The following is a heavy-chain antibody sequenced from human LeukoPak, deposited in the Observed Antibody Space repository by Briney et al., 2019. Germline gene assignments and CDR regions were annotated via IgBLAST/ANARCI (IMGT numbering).Heavy chain of an antibody. D-gene: IGHD2-2*01. J-gene: IGHJ5*02. CDR3: ARAYVVVPATALRFDP. CDR1: GGSFSGYY. V-gene: IGHV4-34*01. CDR2: INHSGST. Sequence: SETLSLTCAVYGGSFSGYYWSWIRQPPGKGLEWIGEINHSGSTNYNPPLKSRVTISVDTSKNQFSLKLSSVTAADTAVYYCARAYVVVPATALRFDPWGQGTLVTVSS.